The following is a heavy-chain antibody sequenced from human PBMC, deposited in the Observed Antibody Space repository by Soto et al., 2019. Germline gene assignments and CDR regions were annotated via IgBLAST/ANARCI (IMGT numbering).Heavy chain of an antibody. Sequence: QVQLVQSGAEVKKPGASVKVSCKASGYTFTSYGISWVRQAPGQGLEWMGWISAYNGNTNYAQQLQGGVTRTTTASARTAYMELRSLRSDDRAVYYCARAGSSSFPFDPWGQGTPVTVSS. V-gene: IGHV1-18*04. J-gene: IGHJ5*02. CDR2: ISAYNGNT. CDR3: ARAGSSSFPFDP. CDR1: GYTFTSYG. D-gene: IGHD6-6*01.